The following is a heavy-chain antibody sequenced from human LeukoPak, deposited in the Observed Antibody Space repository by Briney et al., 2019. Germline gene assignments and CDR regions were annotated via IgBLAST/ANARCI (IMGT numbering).Heavy chain of an antibody. CDR3: ARDRDWSCSGGSCYDAFDI. V-gene: IGHV1-69*05. CDR2: IIPIFGTA. D-gene: IGHD2-15*01. J-gene: IGHJ3*02. CDR1: GYTFKSYG. Sequence: ASVKVSCKASGYTFKSYGISWVRQAPGQGLEWMGGIIPIFGTANYAQKFQGRVTITTDESTSTAYMELSSLRSEDTAVYYCARDRDWSCSGGSCYDAFDIWGQGTMVTVSS.